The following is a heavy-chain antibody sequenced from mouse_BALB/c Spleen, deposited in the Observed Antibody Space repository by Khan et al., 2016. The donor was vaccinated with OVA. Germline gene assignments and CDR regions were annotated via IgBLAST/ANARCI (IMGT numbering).Heavy chain of an antibody. CDR1: GYTFTDYA. CDR3: ARPAYDGYYDY. Sequence: QVQLKQSGPELVRPGVSVKISCKGSGYTFTDYAMYWVKQSHAESLEWIGLISTYSGNTNYNQKFKGKATMTVDKSSTTAYMELARLTSEDSAISYCARPAYDGYYDYWGQGTTLTVSS. CDR2: ISTYSGNT. V-gene: IGHV1S137*01. D-gene: IGHD2-3*01. J-gene: IGHJ2*01.